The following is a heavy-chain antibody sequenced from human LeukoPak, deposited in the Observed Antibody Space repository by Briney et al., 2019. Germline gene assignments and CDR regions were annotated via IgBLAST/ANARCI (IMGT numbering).Heavy chain of an antibody. Sequence: SQTLSLTCAISGDSVSSNSAAWNWIRQSPSRGLEWLGRTYYRSKWYNDYAVSVKSRITINPDTSKNQFSLKLSSVTAADTAVYYCARVTYYDYVWGSPREPYFDYWGQGTLVTVSS. CDR1: GDSVSSNSAA. V-gene: IGHV6-1*01. CDR3: ARVTYYDYVWGSPREPYFDY. CDR2: TYYRSKWYN. J-gene: IGHJ4*02. D-gene: IGHD3-16*01.